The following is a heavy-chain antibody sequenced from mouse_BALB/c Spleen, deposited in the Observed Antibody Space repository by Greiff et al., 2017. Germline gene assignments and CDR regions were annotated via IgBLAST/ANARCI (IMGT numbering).Heavy chain of an antibody. CDR2: ISSGSSTI. Sequence: EVNLVESGGGLVQPGGSRKLSCAASGFTFSSFGMHWVRQAPEKGLEWVAYISSGSSTIYYADTVKGRFTISRDNPKNTLFLQMTSLRSEDTAMYYCATGDYWGQGTTLTVSS. CDR3: ATGDY. V-gene: IGHV5-17*02. J-gene: IGHJ2*01. CDR1: GFTFSSFG.